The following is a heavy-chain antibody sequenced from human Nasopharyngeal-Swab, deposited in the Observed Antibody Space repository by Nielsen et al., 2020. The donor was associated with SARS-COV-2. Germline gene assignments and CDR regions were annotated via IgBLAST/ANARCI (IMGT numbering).Heavy chain of an antibody. CDR3: ARLLEVGGTPLDY. CDR2: INTDGTST. D-gene: IGHD6-19*01. CDR1: GFTFSSYW. V-gene: IGHV3-74*01. J-gene: IGHJ4*02. Sequence: GGSLRLSCAASGFTFSSYWMHWVRQAPGKGLVWVSRINTDGTSTSYADSVKGRLTIARDNAKNTLYMQMNSLRDEDTAVYYCARLLEVGGTPLDYWGQGTLVSVSS.